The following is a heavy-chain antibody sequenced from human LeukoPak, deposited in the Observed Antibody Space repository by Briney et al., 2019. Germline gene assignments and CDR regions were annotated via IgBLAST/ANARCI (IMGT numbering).Heavy chain of an antibody. CDR2: ISSSTLKI. CDR1: GFTFSKYA. Sequence: PGGSLRLSCAASGFTFSKYAMTWVRQAPGKGLEWVSAISSSTLKIYYADSVKGRFTISRDNSKNTLYLQMNSLRAEDTAVYYCAKDCSNSSGDFRVPHVFDLWGQGTLVTVSS. D-gene: IGHD3-22*01. CDR3: AKDCSNSSGDFRVPHVFDL. V-gene: IGHV3-23*01. J-gene: IGHJ1*01.